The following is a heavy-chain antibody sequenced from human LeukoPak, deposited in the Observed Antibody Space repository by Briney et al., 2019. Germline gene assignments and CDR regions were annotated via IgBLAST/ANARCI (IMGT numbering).Heavy chain of an antibody. Sequence: GGSLRLSCAASGFTFSSYAMNWVRQAPGRGLEWLSSISTGTSHTYYVDSVKGRFTISRDNAKNSLYLQMNSLGAEDTAVYYCAREDTVTTGYGMDVWGQGTTVTVSS. CDR2: ISTGTSHT. CDR1: GFTFSSYA. CDR3: AREDTVTTGYGMDV. V-gene: IGHV3-21*01. J-gene: IGHJ6*02. D-gene: IGHD4-17*01.